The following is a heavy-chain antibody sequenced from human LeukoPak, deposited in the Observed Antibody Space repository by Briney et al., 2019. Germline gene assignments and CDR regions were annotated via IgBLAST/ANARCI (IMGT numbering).Heavy chain of an antibody. V-gene: IGHV3-23*01. CDR3: ATSPQYSNFP. D-gene: IGHD6-6*01. J-gene: IGHJ5*02. CDR2: ISGSGGST. Sequence: GGSLRLSCAASGFTFSSYAMSWVRQAPGKGLEWVSAISGSGGSTYHADSVKGRFTISRDNSKSTLYLQMNSLRAEDTAVYYCATSPQYSNFPWGQGALVTVSS. CDR1: GFTFSSYA.